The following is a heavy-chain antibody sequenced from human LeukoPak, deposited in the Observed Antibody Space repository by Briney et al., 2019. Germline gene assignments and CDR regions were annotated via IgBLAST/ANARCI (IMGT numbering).Heavy chain of an antibody. CDR1: GYTFTSYD. CDR2: MNPNSDNT. Sequence: GASVTVSCKASGYTFTSYDINWVRQAPGQGLEWMGWMNPNSDNTGYAQKFQGRVTMTRNPSISTAYMELSSLRSEDTAVYYCARGDSSGYYPFDYWGQGTLVTVSS. V-gene: IGHV1-8*01. J-gene: IGHJ4*02. D-gene: IGHD3-22*01. CDR3: ARGDSSGYYPFDY.